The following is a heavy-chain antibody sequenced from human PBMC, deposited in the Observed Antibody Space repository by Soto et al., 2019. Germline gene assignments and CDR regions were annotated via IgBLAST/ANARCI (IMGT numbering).Heavy chain of an antibody. CDR1: GFTFTTYW. V-gene: IGHV3-74*01. CDR2: IKFDESTT. CDR3: VRGGLWAYYMDV. D-gene: IGHD2-21*01. J-gene: IGHJ6*03. Sequence: GGSLRLSCAASGFTFTTYWMHWVRQAPGKGLVWVSRIKFDESTTDYADSVKGRFTISRDNAKNTVFLQMNGLGAEDTAVYYCVRGGLWAYYMDVWGKGTTVTVSS.